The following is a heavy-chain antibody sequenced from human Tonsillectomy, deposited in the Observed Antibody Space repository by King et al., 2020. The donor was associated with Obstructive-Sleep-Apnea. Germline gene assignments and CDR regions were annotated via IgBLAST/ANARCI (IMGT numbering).Heavy chain of an antibody. D-gene: IGHD6-13*01. CDR3: AGGRSWTDY. Sequence: VQLVESGGDLVQPGGSLRLSCAASGFTFTTYWMSWVRQAPGTGLDWVANIKQEGSEKNYVDSVMGRFTISRDNAKNSIYLQMSSLRAEDTGVYYCAGGRSWTDYWGQGTLVTVSS. V-gene: IGHV3-7*01. J-gene: IGHJ4*02. CDR1: GFTFTTYW. CDR2: IKQEGSEK.